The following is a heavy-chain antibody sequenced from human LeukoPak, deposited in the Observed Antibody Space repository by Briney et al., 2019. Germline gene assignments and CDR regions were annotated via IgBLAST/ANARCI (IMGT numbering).Heavy chain of an antibody. D-gene: IGHD2-2*01. J-gene: IGHJ6*02. V-gene: IGHV4-39*01. CDR2: IHYSGST. CDR1: GGSISSSSYY. CDR3: ARHPLGYCSSTRCYVLGMGV. Sequence: SETLSLTCTVSGGSISSSSYYWGWIRQPPGKALEWIGSIHYSGSTYYNPSCERRVIISVDTSKNQFSLKLSSGTAADTAVYYCARHPLGYCSSTRCYVLGMGVWGQGTTVTVSS.